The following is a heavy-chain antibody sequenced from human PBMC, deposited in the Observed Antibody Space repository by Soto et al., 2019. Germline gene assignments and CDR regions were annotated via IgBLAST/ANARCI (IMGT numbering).Heavy chain of an antibody. J-gene: IGHJ6*02. V-gene: IGHV1-8*01. D-gene: IGHD6-19*01. CDR2: MNPNSGNT. CDR3: ARDHSSGWYGPYYFYGMDV. CDR1: GYTFTSYD. Sequence: QVQLVQSGAEVKKPGASVKVSCTASGYTFTSYDINWVRQATGQGLEWMGWMNPNSGNTGYAQKFQGRVTMTRNTSICIAYMELSSLRSEDTAVYYCARDHSSGWYGPYYFYGMDVWGQGTTVTVSS.